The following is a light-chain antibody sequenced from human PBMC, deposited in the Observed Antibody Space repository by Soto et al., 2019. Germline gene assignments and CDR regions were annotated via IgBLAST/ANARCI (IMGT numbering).Light chain of an antibody. CDR3: QQYNSYST. Sequence: DIQMTQSPSTLSASVGDRVTITCRASQSISSWLAWYQQKPGKAPKLLIYDASSLESGVPSRFSGSGSGTEFTLTISSLQPDDFATYYCQQYNSYSTFXPGTKVDIK. V-gene: IGKV1-5*01. CDR1: QSISSW. J-gene: IGKJ3*01. CDR2: DAS.